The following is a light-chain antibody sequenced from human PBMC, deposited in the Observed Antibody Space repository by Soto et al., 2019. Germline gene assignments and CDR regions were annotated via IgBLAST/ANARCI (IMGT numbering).Light chain of an antibody. J-gene: IGKJ4*01. CDR3: QRYGSSPLT. Sequence: EIVLTQSPGTLSLSPGERATLSRRASQSVSSNHLAWYQQKPGQAPRLLIYGASTRASGIPDRFSGSGSGTDFTLTISRLEPEDLAVYYCQRYGSSPLTFGGGTKVDIK. CDR2: GAS. V-gene: IGKV3-20*01. CDR1: QSVSSNH.